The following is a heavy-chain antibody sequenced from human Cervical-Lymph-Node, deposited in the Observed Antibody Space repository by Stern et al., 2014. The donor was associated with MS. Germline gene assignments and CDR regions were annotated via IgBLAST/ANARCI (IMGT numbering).Heavy chain of an antibody. CDR2: IITLFGPG. J-gene: IGHJ5*02. CDR3: VIDTNWFDP. D-gene: IGHD2-8*01. Sequence: QMQLVQSGAEVKKPGSSVKVSCKASGGTFSSYVITWVRQAPGQTFEWMGGIITLFGPGNYAQKFQDRVTITADESTSTVYMELRNLRSEDTAIYYCVIDTNWFDPWGQGTLVTVSS. CDR1: GGTFSSYV. V-gene: IGHV1-69*01.